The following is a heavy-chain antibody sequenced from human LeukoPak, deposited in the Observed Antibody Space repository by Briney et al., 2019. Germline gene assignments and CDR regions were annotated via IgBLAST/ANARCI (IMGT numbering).Heavy chain of an antibody. D-gene: IGHD3-10*01. J-gene: IGHJ4*02. Sequence: GASVKVSCKASGYTFTSCYMHWVRQAPGQGLEWMGIINPSGGSTSYAQKFQGRVTMTRDTSTSTVYMELSSLRSEDTAVYYCAREYGSGSYYNAVLYWGQGTLVTVSS. CDR1: GYTFTSCY. CDR2: INPSGGST. CDR3: AREYGSGSYYNAVLY. V-gene: IGHV1-46*01.